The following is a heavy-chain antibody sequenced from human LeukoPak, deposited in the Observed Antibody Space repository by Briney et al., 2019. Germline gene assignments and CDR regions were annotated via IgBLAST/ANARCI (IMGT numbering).Heavy chain of an antibody. CDR2: ISAYSGNT. Sequence: ASVKVSCKASGYTFTSYGISWVRQAPGQGLEWMGWISAYSGNTNYAQKLQGRVTMTTDTSTSTAYMELRSLRSDDTAVYYCARDRAGPYYMDVWGKGTTVTVSS. V-gene: IGHV1-18*01. CDR1: GYTFTSYG. J-gene: IGHJ6*03. CDR3: ARDRAGPYYMDV.